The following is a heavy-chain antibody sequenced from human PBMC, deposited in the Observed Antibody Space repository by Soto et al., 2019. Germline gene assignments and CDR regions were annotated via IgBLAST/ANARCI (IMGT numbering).Heavy chain of an antibody. Sequence: GASVKVSCKASGYTFTGYYMHWVRQAPGQGLEWMGWINPNSGGTNYAQKFQGWVTMTRDTSISTAYMELSRLRSDDTAVYYCARDWSGTTDNWFDPWGQGTLVTVSS. CDR3: ARDWSGTTDNWFDP. V-gene: IGHV1-2*04. CDR2: INPNSGGT. D-gene: IGHD1-7*01. J-gene: IGHJ5*02. CDR1: GYTFTGYY.